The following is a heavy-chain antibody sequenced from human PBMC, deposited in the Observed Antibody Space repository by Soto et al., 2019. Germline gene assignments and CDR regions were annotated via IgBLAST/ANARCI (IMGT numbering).Heavy chain of an antibody. Sequence: SETLSLTCAVYGGSFSGYYWSWIRQPPGKGLEWIGEINHSGSTNYNPSLKGRVTISVDTSKNQFSLKLSSVTAADTAVYYCARGGYRIAARRWFDPWGQGTLVTVSS. J-gene: IGHJ5*02. D-gene: IGHD6-6*01. CDR3: ARGGYRIAARRWFDP. V-gene: IGHV4-34*01. CDR2: INHSGST. CDR1: GGSFSGYY.